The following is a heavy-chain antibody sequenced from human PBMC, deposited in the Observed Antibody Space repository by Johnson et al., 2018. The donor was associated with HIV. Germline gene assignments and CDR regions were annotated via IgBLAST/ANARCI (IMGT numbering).Heavy chain of an antibody. CDR3: ARDIGSSWSSTHLLASDI. J-gene: IGHJ3*02. CDR1: GFTFSSYW. D-gene: IGHD6-13*01. V-gene: IGHV3-7*05. Sequence: GALVQPGGSLRLSCAASGFTFSSYWMTWVRQAPGKGLAWVANIKEDGREKYYVDSVKGRFTISRDNAKNSLYLQMNSLRAEDTAVYYCARDIGSSWSSTHLLASDIWGQGTMVSVSS. CDR2: IKEDGREK.